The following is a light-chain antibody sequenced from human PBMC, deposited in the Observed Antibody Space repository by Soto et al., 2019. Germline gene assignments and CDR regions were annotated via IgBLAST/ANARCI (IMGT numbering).Light chain of an antibody. CDR2: GAS. V-gene: IGKV1-39*01. J-gene: IGKJ3*01. Sequence: DIQMTQSPSSLSASVGDAVSFTCRASRSISNYLNWYQQKPGRAPKLLISGASSLQRGVPSRFSGSGSGTTFTLTITSLQPDDFAIYFCQQSYTAPYTFGPGTKVEIK. CDR1: RSISNY. CDR3: QQSYTAPYT.